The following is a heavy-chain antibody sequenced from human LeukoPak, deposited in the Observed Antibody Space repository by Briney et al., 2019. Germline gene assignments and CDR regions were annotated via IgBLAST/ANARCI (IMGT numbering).Heavy chain of an antibody. CDR1: GGSISSYY. D-gene: IGHD1-26*01. CDR3: AKDRSIGTYYTFDQ. J-gene: IGHJ4*02. CDR2: ISGSGVMT. V-gene: IGHV3-23*01. Sequence: ETLSLTCTVSGGSISSYYWSWVRQAPGKGLEWVSGISGSGVMTYYADSVKGRFTISRHNSKNTVYLQMSSLRVEDTAVYYCAKDRSIGTYYTFDQWGQGTLVTVSS.